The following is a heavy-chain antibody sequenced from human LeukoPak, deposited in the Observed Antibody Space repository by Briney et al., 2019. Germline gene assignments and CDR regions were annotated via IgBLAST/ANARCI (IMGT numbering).Heavy chain of an antibody. CDR2: ISGSGGST. Sequence: GGSLRLSCAASGFTFSSYAMSWVRQAPGKGLEWVSAISGSGGSTYYADSVKGRFTISGDNSKNTLYLQMNSLRAEDTAVYYCAKAGKYFDWLLTFDYWGQGTLVTVSS. CDR1: GFTFSSYA. V-gene: IGHV3-23*01. CDR3: AKAGKYFDWLLTFDY. D-gene: IGHD3-9*01. J-gene: IGHJ4*02.